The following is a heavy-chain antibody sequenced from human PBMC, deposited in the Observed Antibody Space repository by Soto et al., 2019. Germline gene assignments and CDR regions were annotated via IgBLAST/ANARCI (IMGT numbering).Heavy chain of an antibody. Sequence: SETLSLTCTVSGGSISSYYWSWIRQPPGKGLEWIGYIYYSGSTNYNPSLKSRVTISVDTSKNQFSLKLSSVTAADTAVYYCARDVQIWGSYRPSPNFDYWGQGTLATVSS. V-gene: IGHV4-59*01. D-gene: IGHD3-16*02. CDR2: IYYSGST. CDR1: GGSISSYY. J-gene: IGHJ4*02. CDR3: ARDVQIWGSYRPSPNFDY.